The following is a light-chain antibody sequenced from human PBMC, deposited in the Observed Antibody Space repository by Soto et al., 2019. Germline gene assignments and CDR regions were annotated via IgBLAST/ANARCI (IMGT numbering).Light chain of an antibody. J-gene: IGKJ1*01. V-gene: IGKV3-11*01. CDR3: QQRSNWPPT. CDR1: QSVSSY. CDR2: DAS. Sequence: VVMTQSPANLSLTPGERATLSCRASQSVSSYLAWYQQKPGQAPRLLIYDASNRATGIPARFSGSGSGTDFTLTISSLEPEDFAVYYCQQRSNWPPTFGQGTKVDIK.